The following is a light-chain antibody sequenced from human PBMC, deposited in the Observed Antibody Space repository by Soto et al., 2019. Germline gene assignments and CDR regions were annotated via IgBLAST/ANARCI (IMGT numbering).Light chain of an antibody. CDR2: GAS. CDR3: QLSQQRSSWPPIA. V-gene: IGKV3D-20*02. CDR1: LSVSSSY. J-gene: IGKJ5*01. Sequence: EIVFAHSPVTLSFSAGERATLSCRARLSVSSSYLAWYQQKPGQAPRLLIYGASSRATGIPDRFSGSGSGTDFTLSISSLEPEDFAVYYCQLSQQRSSWPPIAFGQGTRLEIK.